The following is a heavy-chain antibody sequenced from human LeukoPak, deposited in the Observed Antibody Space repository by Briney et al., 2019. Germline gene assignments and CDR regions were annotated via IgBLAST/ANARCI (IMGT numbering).Heavy chain of an antibody. CDR3: ARARCSSTSCYSQYYGMDV. V-gene: IGHV1-69*01. CDR2: IIPIFGTA. CDR1: GGTFSSYA. Sequence: SVKVSCKASGGTFSSYAISWVRQAPGQGLEWMGGIIPIFGTANYAQKFQGRVTITADESTSTAYMERSSLRSEDTAVYYCARARCSSTSCYSQYYGMDVWGKGTTVTVSS. D-gene: IGHD2-2*01. J-gene: IGHJ6*04.